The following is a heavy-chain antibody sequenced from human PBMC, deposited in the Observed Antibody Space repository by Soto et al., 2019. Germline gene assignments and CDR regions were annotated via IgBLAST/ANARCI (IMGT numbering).Heavy chain of an antibody. CDR3: AREKPGIAVAGRDYYYGMDV. D-gene: IGHD6-19*01. CDR2: IWYDGSNK. Sequence: GGSLRLSCAASGFTFSSYGMHWVRQAPGKGLEWVAGIWYDGSNKYYADSVKGRFTISRDNSKNTLYLQMNSLRAEDTAVYYCAREKPGIAVAGRDYYYGMDVWGQGTTVTVSS. CDR1: GFTFSSYG. V-gene: IGHV3-33*01. J-gene: IGHJ6*02.